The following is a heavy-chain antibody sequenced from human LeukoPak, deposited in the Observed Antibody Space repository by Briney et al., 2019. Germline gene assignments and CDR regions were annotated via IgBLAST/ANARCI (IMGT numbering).Heavy chain of an antibody. D-gene: IGHD1-14*01. CDR3: ARGTGGRGALNFDY. J-gene: IGHJ4*02. V-gene: IGHV4-39*07. CDR1: GGSISSSSYY. CDR2: INHSGST. Sequence: SETLSLTCTVSGGSISSSSYYWGWIRQPPGKGLEWIGEINHSGSTNYNPSLKSRVTISVDTSKNQFSLKLSSVTAADTAVYYCARGTGGRGALNFDYWGQGTLVTVSS.